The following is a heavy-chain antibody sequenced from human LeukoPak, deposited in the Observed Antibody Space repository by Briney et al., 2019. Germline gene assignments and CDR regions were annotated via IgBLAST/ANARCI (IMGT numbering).Heavy chain of an antibody. V-gene: IGHV3-48*01. D-gene: IGHD3-22*01. CDR1: GFTFSSYA. Sequence: GGSLRLSCAASGFTFSSYAMNWVRQAPGKGLEWLSCISSGSSIIYYADSVKGRFTISRDTSKNTLYLQMNSLRAEDTAVYYCAKRDYYDSSGYYYLYYFDHWGQGTLVTVSS. CDR2: ISSGSSII. J-gene: IGHJ4*02. CDR3: AKRDYYDSSGYYYLYYFDH.